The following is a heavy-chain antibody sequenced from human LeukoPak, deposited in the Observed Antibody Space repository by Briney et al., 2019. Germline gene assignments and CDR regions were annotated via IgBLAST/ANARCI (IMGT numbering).Heavy chain of an antibody. CDR2: IIPIFGTA. D-gene: IGHD5-12*01. CDR3: ARVFPPAIVVATIGWFDP. CDR1: GGTFSSYA. V-gene: IGHV1-69*01. Sequence: PAASVKVSCKASGGTFSSYAISWVRQAPGQGLEWMGGIIPIFGTANYAQKFQGRVTITADESTSTAYMELSSLRSEDTAVYYCARVFPPAIVVATIGWFDPWGQGTLVTVSS. J-gene: IGHJ5*02.